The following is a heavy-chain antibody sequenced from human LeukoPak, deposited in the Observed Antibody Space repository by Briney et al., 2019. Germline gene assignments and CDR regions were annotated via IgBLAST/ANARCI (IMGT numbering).Heavy chain of an antibody. Sequence: ASVKVSCKASGGTFSSYTISWVRQAPGQGLEWMGRIIPILGIANYAQKFQGRVTMTTDTSTSTAYMELRSLRSDDTAVYYCARVGVRWFGEVNWTDWGQGTLVTVSS. V-gene: IGHV1-69*02. J-gene: IGHJ4*02. CDR1: GGTFSSYT. CDR2: IIPILGIA. D-gene: IGHD3-10*01. CDR3: ARVGVRWFGEVNWTD.